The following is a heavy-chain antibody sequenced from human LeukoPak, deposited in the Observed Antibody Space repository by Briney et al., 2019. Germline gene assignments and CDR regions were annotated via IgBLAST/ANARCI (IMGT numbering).Heavy chain of an antibody. CDR2: ISGSGGST. CDR3: AKDRDYGDY. CDR1: GFTFSSYA. Sequence: GGSLRLSCAASGFTFSSYAMGWVRQAPGKGLEWVSAISGSGGSTYYSDSVKGRFTIYRDNSKNTLYLQMNSLRAEDTAVYYCAKDRDYGDYWGQGTLVTVSS. J-gene: IGHJ4*02. V-gene: IGHV3-23*01.